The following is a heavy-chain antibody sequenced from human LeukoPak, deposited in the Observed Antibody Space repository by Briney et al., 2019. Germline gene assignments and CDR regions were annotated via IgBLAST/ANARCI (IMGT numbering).Heavy chain of an antibody. J-gene: IGHJ4*02. CDR1: GFTFSDRY. Sequence: PGGSLRLSCAASGFTFSDRYMDWVRQAPGKGLEWVGRSSNKANSYTPQYAASVTGRFTISRDDSKNSLYLQMNSLKTEDTAVYYCVRERDYYGSGSEDYYFDYWGQGTLVTVSS. V-gene: IGHV3-72*01. CDR2: SSNKANSYTP. CDR3: VRERDYYGSGSEDYYFDY. D-gene: IGHD3-10*01.